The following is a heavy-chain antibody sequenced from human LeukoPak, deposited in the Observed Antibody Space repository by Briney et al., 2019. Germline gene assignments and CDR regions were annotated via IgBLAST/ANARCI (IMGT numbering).Heavy chain of an antibody. CDR3: ARRYYYIDY. V-gene: IGHV4-39*01. CDR1: GGSISSSSYF. D-gene: IGHD5-18*01. Sequence: PSETLSLTCTVSGGSISSSSYFWGWFRQPPGKGLEWIGTLYFGGSTYYNPSLKSRVTISVDTSKNQFSLKLSSVTAADTAVYFCARRYYYIDYWGQGNLVTVSS. J-gene: IGHJ4*02. CDR2: LYFGGST.